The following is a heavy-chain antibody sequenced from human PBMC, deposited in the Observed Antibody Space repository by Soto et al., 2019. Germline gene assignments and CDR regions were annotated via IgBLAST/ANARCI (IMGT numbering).Heavy chain of an antibody. J-gene: IGHJ4*02. CDR1: GFTFSSYW. CDR2: IHFDGSTT. D-gene: IGHD6-19*01. CDR3: ARDAYISGYYQFDY. V-gene: IGHV3-74*01. Sequence: EVQLVECGGGLVQPGGSLRLSCAASGFTFSSYWMHWVRQVPGKGLVWVSRIHFDGSTTHYADSVKGRFTISRDNAKNTLSLQMNSLRAEDTAVYYCARDAYISGYYQFDYWGQGTLVTVSS.